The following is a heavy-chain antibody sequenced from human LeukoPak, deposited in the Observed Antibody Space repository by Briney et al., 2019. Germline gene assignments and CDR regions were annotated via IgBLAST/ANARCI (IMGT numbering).Heavy chain of an antibody. CDR2: ISSSSSYI. D-gene: IGHD6-19*01. V-gene: IGHV3-21*01. CDR1: GFTFSSYS. J-gene: IGHJ4*02. Sequence: PGGSPRLSCAASGFTFSSYSMNWVRQAPGKGLEWVSSISSSSSYIYYADSVKGRFTISRDNAKNSPYLQMNSLRAEDTAVYYCARDDGAVAGSGGGFDCWGQGTLVTVSS. CDR3: ARDDGAVAGSGGGFDC.